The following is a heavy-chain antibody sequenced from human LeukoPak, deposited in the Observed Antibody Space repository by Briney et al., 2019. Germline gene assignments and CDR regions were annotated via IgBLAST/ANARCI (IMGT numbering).Heavy chain of an antibody. CDR2: ISSSGSTI. CDR3: ARRYGDSSYYYYMDV. D-gene: IGHD4-17*01. CDR1: GFTFSDYY. Sequence: GGSLRLSCAASGFTFSDYYMSWIRQAPGKGLEWVSYISSSGSTIYYADSVKGRFTISRDNSKNTLYLQMDSLRVEDTAVYYCARRYGDSSYYYYMDVWGKGTTVTVSS. V-gene: IGHV3-11*04. J-gene: IGHJ6*03.